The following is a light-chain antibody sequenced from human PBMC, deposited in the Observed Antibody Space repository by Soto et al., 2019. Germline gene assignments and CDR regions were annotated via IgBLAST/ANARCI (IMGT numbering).Light chain of an antibody. V-gene: IGLV2-14*03. CDR2: DVS. J-gene: IGLJ1*01. Sequence: SALAQPASLSWAPWQSIPISFTGNSRDVGAYNYVSCYHHPPGKAPKLLIYDVSIRPSGVSNRFSGSKSGNTASLIISGLQAEDEADYYCCSYTISMSRVFGTGTKVTVL. CDR3: CSYTISMSRV. CDR1: SRDVGAYNY.